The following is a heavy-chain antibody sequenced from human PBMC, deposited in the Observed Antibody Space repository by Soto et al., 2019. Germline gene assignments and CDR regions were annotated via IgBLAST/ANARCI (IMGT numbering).Heavy chain of an antibody. D-gene: IGHD6-19*01. J-gene: IGHJ6*02. Sequence: ASVKVSCKASGGTFSSYAISWVRQAPGQGLEWMGGIIPIFGTANYAQKFQGRVTITADESTSTAYMELSSLRSEDTAVYYCARDEEPAVNVYYYGMDVWGQGTTVTVS. V-gene: IGHV1-69*13. CDR3: ARDEEPAVNVYYYGMDV. CDR1: GGTFSSYA. CDR2: IIPIFGTA.